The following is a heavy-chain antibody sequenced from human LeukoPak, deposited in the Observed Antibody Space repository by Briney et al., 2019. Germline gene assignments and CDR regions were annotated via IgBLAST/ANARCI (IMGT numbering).Heavy chain of an antibody. CDR1: GGSISSSNW. V-gene: IGHV4-4*02. CDR3: ARAVSRNYYGSTFDY. D-gene: IGHD3-10*01. J-gene: IGHJ4*02. CDR2: IYHSGST. Sequence: ASETLSLTCAVSGGSISSSNWWSWVRQPPGKGLEWIGEIYHSGSTNYNPSLKSRVTISVDKSKNQFSLKLSSVTAADTAVYYCARAVSRNYYGSTFDYWGQGTLVTVSS.